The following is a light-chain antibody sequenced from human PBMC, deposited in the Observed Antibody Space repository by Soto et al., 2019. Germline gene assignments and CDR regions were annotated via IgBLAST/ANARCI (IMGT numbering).Light chain of an antibody. CDR1: QSVLYSSNHKNY. V-gene: IGKV4-1*01. CDR2: WAS. CDR3: QQYYSTPLT. J-gene: IGKJ4*01. Sequence: DIVMTQSPDSLAVSLGERATINCKSSQSVLYSSNHKNYLAWYQQKPGQPPKLLIYWASTRESGVPDRFSGRGSVTDFTLTISSLQAEDVAVYYCQQYYSTPLTFGGGTKVEIK.